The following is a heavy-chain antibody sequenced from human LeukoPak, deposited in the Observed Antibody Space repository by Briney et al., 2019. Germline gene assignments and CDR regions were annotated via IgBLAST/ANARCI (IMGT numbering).Heavy chain of an antibody. CDR3: AREDSGSYYNYYYFYMDV. D-gene: IGHD3-10*01. J-gene: IGHJ6*03. V-gene: IGHV4-4*07. CDR2: VYPSGNT. CDR1: GGSFSSYF. Sequence: PSETLSLTCSVSGGSFSSYFWSWVRQPAGKGLEWIGRVYPSGNTNYNPSLKSRVTLSVDTSKTQFSLRLSSVTAADTAVYYCAREDSGSYYNYYYFYMDVWGKGTTVAISS.